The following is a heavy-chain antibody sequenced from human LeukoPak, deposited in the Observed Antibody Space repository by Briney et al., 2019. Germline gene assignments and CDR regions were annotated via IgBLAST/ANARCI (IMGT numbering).Heavy chain of an antibody. Sequence: TGGSLRLSCAAYGFTFSGYEINCVRQAPGKGLEWVSYISISGTTMFYADSVKGRFTISRDNSRTSLYLQMSSLRAEDTAVYYCARGGRSGYHYNAFDIWGLGTMVTVSP. V-gene: IGHV3-48*03. D-gene: IGHD3-22*01. J-gene: IGHJ3*02. CDR2: ISISGTTM. CDR1: GFTFSGYE. CDR3: ARGGRSGYHYNAFDI.